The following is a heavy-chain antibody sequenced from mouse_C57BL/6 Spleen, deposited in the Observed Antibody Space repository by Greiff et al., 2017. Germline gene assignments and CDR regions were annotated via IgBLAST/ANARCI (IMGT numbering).Heavy chain of an antibody. Sequence: QVQLQQPGTELVKPGASVKLSCKASGYTFTSYWMHWVKQRTGQGLEWIGNINPSNGGTNYNEKFKSKATLTVDKSSSTAYMQLSSLTSEDSAVYYCARSGPDYYGSSPAWFAYWRQGTLVTVSA. J-gene: IGHJ3*01. CDR2: INPSNGGT. CDR3: ARSGPDYYGSSPAWFAY. V-gene: IGHV1-53*01. D-gene: IGHD1-1*01. CDR1: GYTFTSYW.